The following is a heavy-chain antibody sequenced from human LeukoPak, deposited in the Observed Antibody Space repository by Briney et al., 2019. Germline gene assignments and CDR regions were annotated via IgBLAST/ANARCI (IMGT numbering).Heavy chain of an antibody. CDR3: ASEDYYGSGVFDY. J-gene: IGHJ4*02. D-gene: IGHD3-10*01. CDR2: IYYSGST. CDR1: GGSISSGGYY. V-gene: IGHV4-31*03. Sequence: SETLSLTCTVSGGSISSGGYYWGWVRQHPGRGLEWIGYIYYSGSTYYNPSLKSRVTISVDTSKNQFSLKLSSVTDADTAVYYCASEDYYGSGVFDYWGQGTLVTVSS.